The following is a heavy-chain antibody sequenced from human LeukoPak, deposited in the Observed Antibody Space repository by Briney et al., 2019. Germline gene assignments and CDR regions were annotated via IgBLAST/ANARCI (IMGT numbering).Heavy chain of an antibody. J-gene: IGHJ6*04. V-gene: IGHV3-23*01. CDR2: ISGSGGST. CDR1: GFTFSSYA. Sequence: GGSLRLSCAASGFTFSSYAMSWVRQAPGKGLGRVSGISGSGGSTYYADSVKGRFTISRDNAKNSLYLQMNSLRAEDTAVYHCAELGITMIGGVWGKGTTVTISS. CDR3: AELGITMIGGV. D-gene: IGHD3-10*02.